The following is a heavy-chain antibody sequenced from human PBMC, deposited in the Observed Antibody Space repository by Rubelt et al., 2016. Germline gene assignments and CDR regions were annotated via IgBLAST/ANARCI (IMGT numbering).Heavy chain of an antibody. V-gene: IGHV4-39*07. J-gene: IGHJ4*02. CDR2: VYYSGST. D-gene: IGHD3-22*01. Sequence: GAGLVKPSETLSLTCTVSGGSISSSSDYWGWIRQPPGKGLEWIGSVYYSGSTNYNPSLKSRVTTSVDTSKNQFSLKLSSVTAADTAVYYCATGPLRDSSGYHDYWGQGTLVTVSS. CDR1: GGSISSSSDY. CDR3: ATGPLRDSSGYHDY.